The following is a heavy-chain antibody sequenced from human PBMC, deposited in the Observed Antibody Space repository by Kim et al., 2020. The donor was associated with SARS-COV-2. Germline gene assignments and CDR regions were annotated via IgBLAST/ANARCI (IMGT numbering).Heavy chain of an antibody. J-gene: IGHJ4*02. V-gene: IGHV3-30-3*01. D-gene: IGHD5-12*01. CDR3: ARSDGYYYFDY. CDR1: GFTFSSYA. Sequence: GGSLRLSCAASGFTFSSYAMHWVRQAPGKGLEWVAVISCDGSNKYYADSVKGRFTISRDNSKNTLYLQMNSLRAEDTAVYYCARSDGYYYFDYWGQGTLVTVSS. CDR2: ISCDGSNK.